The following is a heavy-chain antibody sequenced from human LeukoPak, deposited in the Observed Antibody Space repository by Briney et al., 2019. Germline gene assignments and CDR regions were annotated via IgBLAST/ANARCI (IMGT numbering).Heavy chain of an antibody. D-gene: IGHD3-10*01. J-gene: IGHJ3*02. CDR2: IHYSEST. CDR3: ASRSGSFSDALDI. CDR1: GGSIRSYY. Sequence: KPSETLSPTCTVSGGSIRSYYWGWIRQPPGKGLEWIGYIHYSESTKYNPSLKSRVTMSVDTSKNQFSLKLSSVTAADTAVYYCASRSGSFSDALDIWGQGTLVTVSS. V-gene: IGHV4-59*08.